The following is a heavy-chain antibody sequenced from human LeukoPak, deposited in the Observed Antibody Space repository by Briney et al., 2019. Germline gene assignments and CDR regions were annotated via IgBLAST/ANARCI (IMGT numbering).Heavy chain of an antibody. J-gene: IGHJ4*02. CDR2: ISWNSGSI. D-gene: IGHD4-17*01. CDR3: AKDRATVTTFFDY. V-gene: IGHV3-9*01. CDR1: GFTFVDYA. Sequence: GGSLRLSCAASGFTFVDYAMHWVRQAPGKGLEWVSGISWNSGSIGYADSVKGRFTISRDNAKNSLYLQMNSLRAEDTALYYCAKDRATVTTFFDYWGQGTLVTVSS.